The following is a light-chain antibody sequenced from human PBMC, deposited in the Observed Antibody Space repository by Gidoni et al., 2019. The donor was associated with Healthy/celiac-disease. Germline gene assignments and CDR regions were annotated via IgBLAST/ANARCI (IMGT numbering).Light chain of an antibody. CDR1: SSDVGSYNL. Sequence: SAPTQPASLSVSPGQSISISCTGTSSDVGSYNLVSWYQQHPGNAPKLMIYDGSNRPSGVSNRFSGSKSGNTASLTISGRQAEDEADYYCCSYAGSRVVFGGGTKLTVL. CDR3: CSYAGSRVV. V-gene: IGLV2-23*01. J-gene: IGLJ2*01. CDR2: DGS.